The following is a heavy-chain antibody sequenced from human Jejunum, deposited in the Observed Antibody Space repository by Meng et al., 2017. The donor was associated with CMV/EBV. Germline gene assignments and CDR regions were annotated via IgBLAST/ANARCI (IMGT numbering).Heavy chain of an antibody. CDR1: GGSFTTYY. CDR2: IITSGST. CDR3: ARGIYYYDTSSSHYFDF. J-gene: IGHJ4*02. D-gene: IGHD3-22*01. V-gene: IGHV4-4*07. Sequence: QRQLPGSGPGGVKPSGTLSLACTVPGGSFTTYYWSWIRQRAGKGLEWIGRIITSGSTNYNPSLRSRVIMSVDTSKNQLSLNLNSLTAADTAVYYCARGIYYYDTSSSHYFDFWGQGTLVTVSS.